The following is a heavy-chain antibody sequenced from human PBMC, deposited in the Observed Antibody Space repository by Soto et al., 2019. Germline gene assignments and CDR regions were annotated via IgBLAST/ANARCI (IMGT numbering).Heavy chain of an antibody. CDR3: ARDPGITGTTQAFDI. D-gene: IGHD1-7*01. Sequence: GGSLRLSCAASGFTFSSYGMHWVRQAPGKGLEWVAVIWYDGSNKYYADSVKGRFTISRDNSKNTLYLQMNSLRAEDTAVYYCARDPGITGTTQAFDIWGQGTMVTVSS. CDR2: IWYDGSNK. J-gene: IGHJ3*02. V-gene: IGHV3-33*01. CDR1: GFTFSSYG.